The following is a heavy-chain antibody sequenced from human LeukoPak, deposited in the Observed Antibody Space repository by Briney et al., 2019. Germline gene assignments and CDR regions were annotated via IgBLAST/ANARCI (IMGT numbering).Heavy chain of an antibody. CDR2: ISTSSTYI. V-gene: IGHV3-21*01. CDR1: GFTFSSYS. D-gene: IGHD1-20*01. J-gene: IGHJ4*02. CDR3: ARDPPFIIGTTFFDY. Sequence: GGSLRLSCAASGFTFSSYSMNSVRAAPGKGLEWVSSISTSSTYIYYADSVKGRFTISRDNAKNSLYLQMNSLRAEDTAVYYCARDPPFIIGTTFFDYWGQGTLVTVSS.